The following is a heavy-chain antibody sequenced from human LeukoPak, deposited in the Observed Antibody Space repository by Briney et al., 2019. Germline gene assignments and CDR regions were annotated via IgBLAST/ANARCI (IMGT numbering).Heavy chain of an antibody. CDR1: GGSLSSGDYY. CDR2: IYYSGST. J-gene: IGHJ6*03. Sequence: SQTLSLTCTVSGGSLSSGDYYWSWIRQPPGKGLEWIGYIYYSGSTYYNPSLKSRVTISVDTSKNQFSLKLSSVTAADTAVYYCARLDSSGYYPEDYYYYYMDVWGKGTTVTVSS. D-gene: IGHD3-22*01. CDR3: ARLDSSGYYPEDYYYYYMDV. V-gene: IGHV4-30-4*08.